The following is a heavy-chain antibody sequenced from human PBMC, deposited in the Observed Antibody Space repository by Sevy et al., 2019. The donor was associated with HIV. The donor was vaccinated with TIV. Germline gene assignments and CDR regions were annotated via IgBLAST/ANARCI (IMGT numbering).Heavy chain of an antibody. CDR3: AGENAWGRGYS. CDR2: IYYNGHI. V-gene: IGHV4-59*08. J-gene: IGHJ4*02. CDR1: GGSITSLY. D-gene: IGHD1-26*01. Sequence: SETLSLTCTVSGGSITSLYWNWNRQPPGKGLEWIANIYYNGHINYNPALKSRVTLSLDTSKNQFSLRLGSVTAADTAMYYCAGENAWGRGYSWGQGTLVTVSS.